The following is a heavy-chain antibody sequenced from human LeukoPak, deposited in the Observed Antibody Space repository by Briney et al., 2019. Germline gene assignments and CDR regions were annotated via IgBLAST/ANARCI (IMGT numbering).Heavy chain of an antibody. D-gene: IGHD3-9*01. CDR3: AKGPDYDILTPIDY. J-gene: IGHJ4*02. Sequence: GGSLRLSCVASGFTFDDYAMHWVRQAPGKGLGWVSGISWNSGRRGYADSVKGRFTISRDNAKTSLYLQMNSLRAKDMALYYCAKGPDYDILTPIDYWGQGTLVTVSS. CDR2: ISWNSGRR. CDR1: GFTFDDYA. V-gene: IGHV3-9*03.